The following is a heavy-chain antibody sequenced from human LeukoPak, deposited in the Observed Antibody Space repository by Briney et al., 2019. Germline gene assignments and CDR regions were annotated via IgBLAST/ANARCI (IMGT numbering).Heavy chain of an antibody. Sequence: GGSLRLSCAASGFTFSSYSMNWVRQAPGKGLEWVSSISSRSTYIYYADSVKGRFTISRDNSKSTLYLHMDSLRAEDTALYYCAKDLRCTDGSCKYFESWGQGTLVTVSS. D-gene: IGHD2-15*01. CDR1: GFTFSSYS. V-gene: IGHV3-21*04. J-gene: IGHJ4*02. CDR3: AKDLRCTDGSCKYFES. CDR2: ISSRSTYI.